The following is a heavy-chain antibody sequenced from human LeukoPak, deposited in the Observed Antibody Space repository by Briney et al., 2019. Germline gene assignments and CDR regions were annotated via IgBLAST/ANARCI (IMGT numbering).Heavy chain of an antibody. V-gene: IGHV3-66*01. CDR1: GFTVSSNY. J-gene: IGHJ3*02. Sequence: GGALRLSCAASGFTVSSNYMTWVRQAPGKGLEWVSLIYSGGSTYYADSVKGRFTISRDNSKNTLYLQMNSLRAEDTAVYYCARFRVTGKDAFDIWGQGTMVTVSS. CDR3: ARFRVTGKDAFDI. CDR2: IYSGGST. D-gene: IGHD3-10*01.